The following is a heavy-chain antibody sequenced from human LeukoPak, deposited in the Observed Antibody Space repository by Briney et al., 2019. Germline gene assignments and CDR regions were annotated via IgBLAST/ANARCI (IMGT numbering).Heavy chain of an antibody. CDR1: GYTFTSYG. Sequence: GASVKVSCKASGYTFTSYGISWVRQAPGQGLEWMGWISAYNGNTNYAQKLQGRVTMTTDTSTSTAYMELSSLRSEDTAVYYCATDAGIAAAGFDAFDIWGQGTMVTVSS. V-gene: IGHV1-18*01. CDR3: ATDAGIAAAGFDAFDI. J-gene: IGHJ3*02. CDR2: ISAYNGNT. D-gene: IGHD6-13*01.